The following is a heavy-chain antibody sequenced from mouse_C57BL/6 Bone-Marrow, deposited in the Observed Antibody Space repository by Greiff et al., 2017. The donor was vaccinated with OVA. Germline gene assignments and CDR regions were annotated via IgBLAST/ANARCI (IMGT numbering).Heavy chain of an antibody. CDR3: AREKKTLYGNYFDY. J-gene: IGHJ2*01. V-gene: IGHV1-85*01. D-gene: IGHD2-10*02. CDR1: GYTFTSYW. Sequence: QVQLQQPGAELVKPGASVKMSCKASGYTFTSYWITWVKQRPGQGLEWIGWIYPRDGSTKYNEKFKGKATLTVDTSSSTAYMELHSLTSEDSAVYFCAREKKTLYGNYFDYWGQGTTLTVSS. CDR2: IYPRDGST.